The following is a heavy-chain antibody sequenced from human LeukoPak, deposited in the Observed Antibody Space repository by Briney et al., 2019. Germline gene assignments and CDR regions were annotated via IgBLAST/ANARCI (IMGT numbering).Heavy chain of an antibody. CDR1: GFTFSSYS. V-gene: IGHV3-21*01. CDR2: ISSSSSYI. D-gene: IGHD5-24*01. CDR3: AQDIGWLQFAY. J-gene: IGHJ4*02. Sequence: GGSLRLSCVASGFTFSSYSMNWVRQAPGKGLEWVSSISSSSSYIYYADSVKGRFTISRDNAKNSLYLQMNSLRVEDTAVYYCAQDIGWLQFAYWGQGTLVTVSS.